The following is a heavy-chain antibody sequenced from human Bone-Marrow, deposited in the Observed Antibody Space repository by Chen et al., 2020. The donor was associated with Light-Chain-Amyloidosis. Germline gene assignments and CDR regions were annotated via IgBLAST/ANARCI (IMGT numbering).Heavy chain of an antibody. CDR1: GFTFSSYA. V-gene: IGHV3-23*04. D-gene: IGHD3-10*01. CDR2: ISGSGGNT. J-gene: IGHJ6*02. CDR3: AKFLDRGSWYYYYGIDV. Sequence: EVQVVESGGGLVQPGGSLRLSCAASGFTFSSYAMSWVRQAPGKGLEWVSSISGSGGNTYYADSVKGRFTLSRDNSKNTLSLQMNSLRAEDTAVYYCAKFLDRGSWYYYYGIDVWGQGTTVTVSS.